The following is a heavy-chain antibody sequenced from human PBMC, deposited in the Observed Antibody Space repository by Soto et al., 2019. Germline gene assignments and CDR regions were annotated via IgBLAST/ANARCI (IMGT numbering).Heavy chain of an antibody. J-gene: IGHJ4*02. D-gene: IGHD1-26*01. CDR1: GYTFFNYG. CDR2: ISAYNGNT. Sequence: QVQLVQSGGEVKKPGASVKVSCKASGYTFFNYGISWVRQAPGQGLEWMGWISAYNGNTNYAQKLQGRVTMTTDTSTSPAYMELRDLRSDDTAVYYCARDRVRSGSNYPFDFWGQGTLVTVSS. CDR3: ARDRVRSGSNYPFDF. V-gene: IGHV1-18*04.